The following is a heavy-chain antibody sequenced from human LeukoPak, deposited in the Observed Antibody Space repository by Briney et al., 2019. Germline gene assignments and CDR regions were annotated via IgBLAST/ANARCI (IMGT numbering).Heavy chain of an antibody. D-gene: IGHD1-26*01. V-gene: IGHV3-21*01. J-gene: IGHJ4*02. CDR1: GFTFSSYT. CDR2: ISSSSSYI. CDR3: AREVFVENSGSYCGFFDY. Sequence: PGGSLRLSCAASGFTFSSYTMNWVRQAPGKGLEWVSSISSSSSYIYYADSVKGRFTISRDNAKNSLYLQMNSLRAEDTAVYYCAREVFVENSGSYCGFFDYWGQGTLVTVSS.